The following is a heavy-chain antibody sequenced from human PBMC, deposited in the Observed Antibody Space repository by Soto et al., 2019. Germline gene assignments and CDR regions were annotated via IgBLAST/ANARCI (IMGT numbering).Heavy chain of an antibody. J-gene: IGHJ4*02. D-gene: IGHD7-27*01. CDR1: GGTFSSYA. V-gene: IGHV1-69*18. CDR3: ARLGQGFFDY. CDR2: IIPAVGTA. Sequence: QVQLVQSGAEVKKPGSSVKVSCKASGGTFSSYAISWVLQAPGQGLEWMGSIIPAVGTADYAQKFQGRVTITADESARTAYMEVSSLTSEDTAVYYCARLGQGFFDYWCQGTLVTVSS.